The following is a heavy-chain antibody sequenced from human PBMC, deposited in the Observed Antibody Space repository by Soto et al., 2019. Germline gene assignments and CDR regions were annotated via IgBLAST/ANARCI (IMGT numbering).Heavy chain of an antibody. J-gene: IGHJ3*02. CDR2: IKQDGSEK. D-gene: IGHD1-26*01. CDR3: ARINSGTYLGDALDI. V-gene: IGHV3-7*03. CDR1: RFTFGTYW. Sequence: EGSLRLSCAVSRFTFGTYWMTWVRQAPGKGLGWVANIKQDGSEKYYVDSVKGRFTISRDNAKNSLYLQMNSLRAEDTAVYYCARINSGTYLGDALDIWGQGTMVTVSS.